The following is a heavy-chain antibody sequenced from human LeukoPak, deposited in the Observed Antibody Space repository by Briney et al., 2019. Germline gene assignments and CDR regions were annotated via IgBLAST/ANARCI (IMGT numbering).Heavy chain of an antibody. D-gene: IGHD2-2*02. Sequence: GALVKVSCKASGYTFTSYDINWVRQATGQGLEWMGWMNPNSGNTGYAQKFQGRVTMTRNTSISTAYMELSRLRSEDTAVYYCARGIKYPLAGLLYWGQGTLVTVSS. CDR2: MNPNSGNT. V-gene: IGHV1-8*01. J-gene: IGHJ4*02. CDR3: ARGIKYPLAGLLY. CDR1: GYTFTSYD.